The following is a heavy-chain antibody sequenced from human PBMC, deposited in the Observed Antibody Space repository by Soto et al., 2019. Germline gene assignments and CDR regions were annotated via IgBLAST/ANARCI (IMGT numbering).Heavy chain of an antibody. Sequence: EVQLVESGGGLVQPGGSLRLSCEASGFTFRNYDMHWVRQGTGKGLEWVSGISAAGDPDYADSVEGRVSISRENAQNSFFLHMTSHRVGDTAAYYCARSDRSFYGADVWGYGTAVIVSS. CDR3: ARSDRSFYGADV. CDR2: ISAAGDP. V-gene: IGHV3-13*05. J-gene: IGHJ6*01. CDR1: GFTFRNYD. D-gene: IGHD2-21*02.